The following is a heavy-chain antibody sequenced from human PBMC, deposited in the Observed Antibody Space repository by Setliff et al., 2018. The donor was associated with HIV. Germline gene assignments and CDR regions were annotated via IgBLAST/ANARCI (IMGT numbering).Heavy chain of an antibody. CDR2: ISDGGGST. D-gene: IGHD6-13*01. CDR3: ARDCRVGWVFTYGMDV. CDR1: GFTFSSYP. V-gene: IGHV3-23*01. J-gene: IGHJ6*02. Sequence: PGGSLRFSCAASGFTFSSYPMSWVRQSPGKGPEWVSAISDGGGSTYYADSVKGRFTISRDNSKNTLFLQMNSLRPEDTAVYYCARDCRVGWVFTYGMDVWGQGTLVTVSS.